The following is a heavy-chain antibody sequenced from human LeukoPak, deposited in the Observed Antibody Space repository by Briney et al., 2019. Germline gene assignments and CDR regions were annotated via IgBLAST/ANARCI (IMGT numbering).Heavy chain of an antibody. CDR3: AHHSRGRGRGYYYFDY. CDR2: INPNSGGT. V-gene: IGHV1-2*02. J-gene: IGHJ4*02. D-gene: IGHD5-12*01. CDR1: GYTFTGYY. Sequence: GPVKVSCKASGYTFTGYYMHWVRQAPGQGLEWMGWINPNSGGTNYAQKFQGRVTMTRDTSISTAYMELSRLRSDDTAVYYCAHHSRGRGRGYYYFDYWGQGTLVTVSS.